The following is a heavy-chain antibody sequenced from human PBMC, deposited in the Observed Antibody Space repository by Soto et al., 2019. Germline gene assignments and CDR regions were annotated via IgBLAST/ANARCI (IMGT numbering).Heavy chain of an antibody. CDR3: AKGGGVRVRDAFGV. J-gene: IGHJ3*01. V-gene: IGHV3-23*01. D-gene: IGHD2-8*01. CDR1: GFAFTTYA. Sequence: EVQLLESGGGLVQPGGSLRLSCAASGFAFTTYAMTWVRQAPGKGLEWVSSISGGGGSTYYADSVKGRFTISRDNSKNPLYLQMNGLRAEDTAVYYCAKGGGVRVRDAFGVWGQGTMVTVSS. CDR2: ISGGGGST.